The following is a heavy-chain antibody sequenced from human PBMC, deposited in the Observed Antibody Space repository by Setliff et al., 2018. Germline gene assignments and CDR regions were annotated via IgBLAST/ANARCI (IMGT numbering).Heavy chain of an antibody. CDR3: ARHIFGDYIRWFDP. CDR1: GYFISSGYY. D-gene: IGHD4-17*01. V-gene: IGHV4-38-2*01. J-gene: IGHJ5*02. Sequence: SETLSLTCAVSGYFISSGYYWGWIRQPPGKGLEWIGEINHSGSTNYNPSLKSRVTISVDTSKNQFSLKLNSVTAADTAVYYCARHIFGDYIRWFDPWGQGTLVTVSS. CDR2: INHSGST.